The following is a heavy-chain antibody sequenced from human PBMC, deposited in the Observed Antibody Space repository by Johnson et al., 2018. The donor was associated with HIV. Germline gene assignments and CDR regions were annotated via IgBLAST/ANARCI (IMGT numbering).Heavy chain of an antibody. J-gene: IGHJ3*02. Sequence: MLLVESGGGVVRPGGSLRLSCAASGFTFDDYGMSWVRQAPGKGLEWVSGITWNGGSTGYADSVKGRFTISRDNAKDSLYLQMNSLRAEDTAVDYCARVVGYKYGSAGDNDAFDIWGQGTMVTVSS. V-gene: IGHV3-20*04. CDR3: ARVVGYKYGSAGDNDAFDI. CDR2: ITWNGGST. D-gene: IGHD5-18*01. CDR1: GFTFDDYG.